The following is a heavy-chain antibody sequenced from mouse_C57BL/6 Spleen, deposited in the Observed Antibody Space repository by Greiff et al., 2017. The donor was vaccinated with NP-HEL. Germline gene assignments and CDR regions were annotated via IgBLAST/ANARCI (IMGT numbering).Heavy chain of an antibody. CDR2: IYWDDDK. D-gene: IGHD3-2*02. Sequence: QVTLKVSGPGILQSSQTLSLTCSFSGFSLSTSGMGVSWIRQPSGKGLEWLAHIYWDDDKRFNPSLKSRLTLSKDTSRNQVFLKITSVDTADTATYYCARSDSSGYVWFAYWGQGTLVTVSA. CDR1: GFSLSTSGMG. V-gene: IGHV8-12*01. J-gene: IGHJ3*01. CDR3: ARSDSSGYVWFAY.